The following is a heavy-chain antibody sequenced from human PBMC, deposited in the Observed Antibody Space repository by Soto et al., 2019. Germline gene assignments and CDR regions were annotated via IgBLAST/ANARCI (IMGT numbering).Heavy chain of an antibody. D-gene: IGHD6-13*01. J-gene: IGHJ6*03. CDR2: INHSGST. CDR1: GGSFSGYY. V-gene: IGHV4-34*01. CDR3: ARGHWIAAAGTLAYYYYYYMDV. Sequence: SETLSLTCAVYGGSFSGYYWSWIRQPPGKGLEWIGEINHSGSTNYNPSLKSRVTISVDTSKNQFSLKLSSVTAADTAVYYCARGHWIAAAGTLAYYYYYYMDVWGKGTTVTVSS.